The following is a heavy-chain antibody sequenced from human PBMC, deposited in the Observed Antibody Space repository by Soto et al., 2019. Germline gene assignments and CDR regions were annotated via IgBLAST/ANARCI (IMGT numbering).Heavy chain of an antibody. J-gene: IGHJ3*02. D-gene: IGHD2-2*01. V-gene: IGHV3-23*01. CDR2: ISGSGGST. CDR3: AKAPPIVVVPAAIGAFDI. Sequence: GGSLRLSCAASGFTFSSYAMSWVRQAPGKGLEWVSAISGSGGSTYYADSVKSRFTISRDNSKNTLYLQMNSLRAEDTAVYYCAKAPPIVVVPAAIGAFDIWGQGTMVTVSS. CDR1: GFTFSSYA.